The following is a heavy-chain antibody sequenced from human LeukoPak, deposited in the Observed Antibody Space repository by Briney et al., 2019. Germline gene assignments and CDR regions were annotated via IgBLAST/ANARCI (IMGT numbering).Heavy chain of an antibody. V-gene: IGHV1-2*02. J-gene: IGHJ4*02. Sequence: ASVKVSCKTSGFTFTGHYLHWVRQAPGQGLEWMGWINGNSGVTHYAQKFQGRVTMTRDTSTTTVYMELSSLRSEDTAVYYCARGLGGGSYYGYWGQGTLVTVSS. CDR1: GFTFTGHY. CDR3: ARGLGGGSYYGY. D-gene: IGHD3-16*01. CDR2: INGNSGVT.